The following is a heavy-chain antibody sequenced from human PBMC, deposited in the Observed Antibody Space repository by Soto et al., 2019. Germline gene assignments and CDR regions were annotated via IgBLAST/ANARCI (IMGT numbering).Heavy chain of an antibody. D-gene: IGHD5-12*01. Sequence: QVQLQESGPGLVKPSETLSLTSTVSGGSVSGGSYYWSWLRQPTGKGLEWIGYIYYSGSTNYIPSINSRVTISADTYKNQCSLKLSSVTAADTAVYYCARDGDGYNYGGQGTLVTVSS. CDR3: ARDGDGYNY. CDR2: IYYSGST. CDR1: GGSVSGGSYY. V-gene: IGHV4-61*01. J-gene: IGHJ4*02.